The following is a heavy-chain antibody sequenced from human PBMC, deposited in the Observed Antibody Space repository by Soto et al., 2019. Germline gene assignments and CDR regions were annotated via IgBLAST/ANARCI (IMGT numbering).Heavy chain of an antibody. J-gene: IGHJ3*02. V-gene: IGHV3-23*01. Sequence: EVQLLESGGGLVQPGGSLRLSCAASGFTFSSYAMSWVRQAPGKGLEWVSAISGSGGSTYYADSVKGRFTISRDNSKNTLYLQMNSLRAEDTAVYYCAKDSDYGGNSEVEAFDIWGQGTMVTVSS. CDR1: GFTFSSYA. CDR2: ISGSGGST. CDR3: AKDSDYGGNSEVEAFDI. D-gene: IGHD4-17*01.